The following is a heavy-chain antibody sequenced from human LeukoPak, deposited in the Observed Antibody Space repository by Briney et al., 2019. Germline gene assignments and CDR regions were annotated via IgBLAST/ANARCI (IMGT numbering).Heavy chain of an antibody. CDR3: AKDPDPLNYDSSGYYDY. D-gene: IGHD3-22*01. CDR2: ISGSGGST. J-gene: IGHJ4*02. CDR1: GFTFSSYA. V-gene: IGHV3-23*01. Sequence: GGSLRLSCAASGFTFSSYAMSWVRQAPGKGLEWVSAISGSGGSTYYADSVKGRFTISRDNSKNTLYLQMNSLRAEDTAVYYCAKDPDPLNYDSSGYYDYWGQGTLVTVSS.